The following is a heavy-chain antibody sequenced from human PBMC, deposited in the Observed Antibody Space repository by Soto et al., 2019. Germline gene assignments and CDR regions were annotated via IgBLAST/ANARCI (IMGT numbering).Heavy chain of an antibody. J-gene: IGHJ6*02. D-gene: IGHD5-18*01. V-gene: IGHV1-69*06. CDR2: IIPIFGTA. CDR3: ARRGTARVPGTSNYYYYGMDV. CDR1: GGTFSSYA. Sequence: GASVKVSCKASGGTFSSYAISWVRQAPGQGLEWMGGIIPIFGTANYAQKFQGRVTITADTSASTAYMELSSLRSEDTAVYYCARRGTARVPGTSNYYYYGMDVWGQGTTVTVSS.